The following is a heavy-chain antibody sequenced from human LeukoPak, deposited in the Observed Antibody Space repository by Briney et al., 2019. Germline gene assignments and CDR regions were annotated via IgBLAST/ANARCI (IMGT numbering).Heavy chain of an antibody. CDR3: AKFRWSYYDSSGYFDY. Sequence: GGSLRLSCAASGFTFSSYAMSWVRQAPGKGLEWVSTISGSGGSTYYADSVKGRFTISRDNSKNTLYLQMNSLRAEDTAVYYCAKFRWSYYDSSGYFDYWGQGTLVTVSS. J-gene: IGHJ4*02. CDR1: GFTFSSYA. V-gene: IGHV3-23*01. D-gene: IGHD3-22*01. CDR2: ISGSGGST.